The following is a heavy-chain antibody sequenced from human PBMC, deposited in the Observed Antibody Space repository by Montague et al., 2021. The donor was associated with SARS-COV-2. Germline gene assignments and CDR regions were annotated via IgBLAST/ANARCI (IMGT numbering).Heavy chain of an antibody. CDR2: IYYSATT. D-gene: IGHD1-26*01. J-gene: IGHJ5*02. Sequence: SETLSLTCTVSGGSITNYYWTWIRQSPGRGLEWIGYIYYSATTNYNPSLKSRVTMSIDTSKNQFSLSLGSVTAADSAVYYCARLRRGTYYVSFDPWGQGALVSVSS. CDR1: GGSITNYY. V-gene: IGHV4-59*12. CDR3: ARLRRGTYYVSFDP.